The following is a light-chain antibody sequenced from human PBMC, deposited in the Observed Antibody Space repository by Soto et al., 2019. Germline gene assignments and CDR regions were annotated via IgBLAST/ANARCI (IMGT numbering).Light chain of an antibody. CDR3: AAWDDSLNANEV. V-gene: IGLV1-44*01. Sequence: QSVLTQPPSASGTPGQRVTISCSGSSSNIGSNTVNWYQQLPGTAPKLLIYSNNQRPSGVPDRFSGSKSGTSASLAISGLHAEEEDDYYCAAWDDSLNANEVFGGGTKLTVL. CDR2: SNN. CDR1: SSNIGSNT. J-gene: IGLJ3*02.